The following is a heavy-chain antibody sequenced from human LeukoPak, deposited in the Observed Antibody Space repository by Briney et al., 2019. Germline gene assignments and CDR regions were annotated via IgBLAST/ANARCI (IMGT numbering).Heavy chain of an antibody. Sequence: GGSLRLSCAASGFTFSNYWMSWVRQAPGKGLEWVANIKQDGSEKYYVDSVKGRFAISRDTAKNSLYLQMNSLRAEDLAVYYCARARYCSGTSCYFDYWGQGTLVTVSS. D-gene: IGHD2-15*01. CDR3: ARARYCSGTSCYFDY. CDR1: GFTFSNYW. V-gene: IGHV3-7*01. J-gene: IGHJ4*02. CDR2: IKQDGSEK.